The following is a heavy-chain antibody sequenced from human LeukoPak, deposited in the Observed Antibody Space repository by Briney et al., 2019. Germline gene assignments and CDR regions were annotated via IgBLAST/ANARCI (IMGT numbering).Heavy chain of an antibody. D-gene: IGHD5-18*01. J-gene: IGHJ3*02. V-gene: IGHV1-2*02. CDR1: GYTFTTYY. CDR3: ARDWAPDTAMALDAFDI. Sequence: ASVKVSFKASGYTFTTYYMHWVRQAPGQGLEWMGWINPNNGGTNYAQKFQGRVTMTRDTSISTAYMELSRLRSDDTAVYYCARDWAPDTAMALDAFDIWGQGTMVTVSS. CDR2: INPNNGGT.